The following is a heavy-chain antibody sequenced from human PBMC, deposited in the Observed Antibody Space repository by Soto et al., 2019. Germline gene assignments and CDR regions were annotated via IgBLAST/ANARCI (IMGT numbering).Heavy chain of an antibody. CDR3: ARDGPTPYYYGSGTALDY. CDR1: GFTFSSYG. D-gene: IGHD3-10*01. CDR2: IWYDGSNK. Sequence: QVQLVESGGGVVQPGRSLRLSCAASGFTFSSYGMHWVRQAPGKGLEWVAVIWYDGSNKYYADSVKGRFTISRDNSKITLYLQMNSLRAEDTAVYYCARDGPTPYYYGSGTALDYWGQGTLVTVSS. V-gene: IGHV3-33*01. J-gene: IGHJ4*02.